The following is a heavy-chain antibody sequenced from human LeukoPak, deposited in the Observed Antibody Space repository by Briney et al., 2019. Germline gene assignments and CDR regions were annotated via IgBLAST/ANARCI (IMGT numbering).Heavy chain of an antibody. V-gene: IGHV1-8*01. CDR2: MNPNSGNT. CDR1: GYTFTSYD. Sequence: ASVKVSCKASGYTFTSYDINWVRQATGQGLEWMGWMNPNSGNTGYAQKFQGRVTMTRDTSISTAYMELSRLRSDDTAVYYCARALSEMATIGEDFDYWGQGTLVTVSS. CDR3: ARALSEMATIGEDFDY. J-gene: IGHJ4*02. D-gene: IGHD5-24*01.